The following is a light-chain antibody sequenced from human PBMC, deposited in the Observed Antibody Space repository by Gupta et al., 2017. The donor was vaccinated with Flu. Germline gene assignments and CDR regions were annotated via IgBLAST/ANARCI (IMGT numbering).Light chain of an antibody. V-gene: IGKV1-5*03. J-gene: IGKJ4*01. CDR3: QQYDSYSLT. CDR1: QSRSSW. CDR2: KAS. Sequence: PYTLSAYVGDRVTITCRASQSRSSWLAWYQQKPGKAPNLLIYKASNLESGVPSRFSGSGSGTEFTLTISSLQPDDFATYYCQQYDSYSLTFGGGTKVEI.